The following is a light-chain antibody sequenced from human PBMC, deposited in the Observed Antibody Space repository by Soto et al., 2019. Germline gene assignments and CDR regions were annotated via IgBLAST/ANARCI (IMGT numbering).Light chain of an antibody. CDR3: SSYTTGSTLYV. J-gene: IGLJ1*01. Sequence: QSVLTQPASVSGSPGQSITISCTGSSNDIGAYKYVSWYQQYPGKAPKLIIFEVSNRSSGVSNRFSGSKSGNTASLTIAGLQAEDEADYHCSSYTTGSTLYVFGGGTKVTVL. CDR1: SNDIGAYKY. V-gene: IGLV2-14*01. CDR2: EVS.